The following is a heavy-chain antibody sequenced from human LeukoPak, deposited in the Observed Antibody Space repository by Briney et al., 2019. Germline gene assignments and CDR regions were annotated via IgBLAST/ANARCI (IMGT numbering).Heavy chain of an antibody. CDR2: ISGSGGST. D-gene: IGHD3-10*01. CDR3: AKGSPDYYGSGRPGWFDP. CDR1: GFTFSSYA. J-gene: IGHJ5*02. V-gene: IGHV3-23*01. Sequence: GGSLRLSCAASGFTFSSYAMSWVRQAPGKGRGWGSAISGSGGSTYYADSVKGRFTISRDNSKNTLYLQMNSLRAEDTAVYYCAKGSPDYYGSGRPGWFDPWGQGTLVTVSS.